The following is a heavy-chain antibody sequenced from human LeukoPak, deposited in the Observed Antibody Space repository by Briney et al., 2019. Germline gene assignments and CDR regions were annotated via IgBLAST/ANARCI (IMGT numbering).Heavy chain of an antibody. CDR2: IWYDGSNK. CDR3: AKDHTVTTRGYYFDY. CDR1: GFIFSSYG. V-gene: IGHV3-33*06. D-gene: IGHD4-17*01. J-gene: IGHJ4*02. Sequence: GGSLRPSCVASGFIFSSYGMHWVRQAPGKGLEWVAVIWYDGSNKYYADSVKGRFTISRDNSKNTLYLQMNSLRAEDTAVYYCAKDHTVTTRGYYFDYWGQGTLVTVSS.